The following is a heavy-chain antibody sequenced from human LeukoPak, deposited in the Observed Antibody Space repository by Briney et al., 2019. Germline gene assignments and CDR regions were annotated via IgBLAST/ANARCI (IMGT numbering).Heavy chain of an antibody. V-gene: IGHV1-2*02. CDR3: VRDYYGSGSYPPFDP. J-gene: IGHJ5*02. CDR2: INPNSGGT. CDR1: GYTFTGYY. Sequence: GASVKVSCMASGYTFTGYYMHWVRQAPGQGLEWMGWINPNSGGTHYAQNFQGRVTMTTDTSISTAYMDLSSLRSDDTAIYYCVRDYYGSGSYPPFDPWGHGTLVTVSS. D-gene: IGHD3-10*01.